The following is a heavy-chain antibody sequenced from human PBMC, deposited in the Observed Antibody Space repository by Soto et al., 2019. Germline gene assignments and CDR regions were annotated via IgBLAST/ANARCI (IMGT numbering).Heavy chain of an antibody. CDR2: IWYDGSNK. Sequence: QVQLVESGGGVVQPGRSLRLSCAASGFTFSSYGMHWVRQAPGKGLEWAAVIWYDGSNKYYADSVKGRFTISRDNSKNTLYLQMNSLRAEDTAVYYCARETYDFWSGYYYYYMDVWGKGTTVTDSS. CDR1: GFTFSSYG. CDR3: ARETYDFWSGYYYYYMDV. J-gene: IGHJ6*03. D-gene: IGHD3-3*01. V-gene: IGHV3-33*01.